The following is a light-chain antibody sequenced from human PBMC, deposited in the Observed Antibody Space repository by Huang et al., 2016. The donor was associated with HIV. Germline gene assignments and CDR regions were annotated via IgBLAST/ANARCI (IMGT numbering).Light chain of an antibody. V-gene: IGKV1-39*01. CDR2: GAS. CDR3: QQTYTFPA. Sequence: DIQLTQSPSSLSASVGDRVTITCRASQTITTYLNWSQQKPGKAPHLLIYGASNLQSGVPSRFSGSGSGTDFTLIISGLQPEDFATYYCQQTYTFPAFGRGTKVEIK. J-gene: IGKJ1*01. CDR1: QTITTY.